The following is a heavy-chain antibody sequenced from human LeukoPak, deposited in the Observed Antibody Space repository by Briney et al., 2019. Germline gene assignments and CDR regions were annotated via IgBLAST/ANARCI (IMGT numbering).Heavy chain of an antibody. CDR3: ARYNLYYFDY. CDR1: GFSFSGYY. Sequence: GGSLRLSCASSGFSFSGYYMTRIRQAPGKGLEWLSYISTGGTEIYYADSVKGRFTISRDNAENSLYLQMNSLRAEDTAVYYCARYNLYYFDYWGQGTLVTVSS. V-gene: IGHV3-11*01. CDR2: ISTGGTEI. J-gene: IGHJ4*02. D-gene: IGHD1-1*01.